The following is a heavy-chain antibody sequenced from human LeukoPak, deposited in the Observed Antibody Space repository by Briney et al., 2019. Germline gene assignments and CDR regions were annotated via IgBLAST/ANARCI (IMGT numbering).Heavy chain of an antibody. CDR3: AREVGAPASDAFDI. CDR1: GYTFTSYG. D-gene: IGHD1-26*01. CDR2: ISAYNGNT. Sequence: ASVEVSCKASGYTFTSYGISWVRQAPGQGLEWMGWISAYNGNTNYAQKLQGRVTMTTDTSTSTAHMELSSLRSDDTAVYYCAREVGAPASDAFDIWGQETMVTVSS. V-gene: IGHV1-18*01. J-gene: IGHJ3*02.